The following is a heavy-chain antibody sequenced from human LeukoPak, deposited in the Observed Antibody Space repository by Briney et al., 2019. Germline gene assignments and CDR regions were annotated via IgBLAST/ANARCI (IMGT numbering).Heavy chain of an antibody. Sequence: GESLKISCQGSGYSFTSYWIGWVRQMPGKGLEWMGIIYPGDSDTRYSPSFQGQVTISADKSISTAYLQWSSLKASDTAMYYCARLADGDSSSSSYYYYGMDVWGQRTTVTVSS. CDR2: IYPGDSDT. CDR1: GYSFTSYW. D-gene: IGHD6-6*01. J-gene: IGHJ6*02. CDR3: ARLADGDSSSSSYYYYGMDV. V-gene: IGHV5-51*01.